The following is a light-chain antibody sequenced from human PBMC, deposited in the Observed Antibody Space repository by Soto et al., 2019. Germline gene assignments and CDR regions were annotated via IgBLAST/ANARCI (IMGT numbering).Light chain of an antibody. CDR1: ESVSSN. CDR3: QQYNNWPPIT. V-gene: IGKV3-15*01. J-gene: IGKJ3*01. CDR2: GAS. Sequence: MTQSPATLSVSPGERATPACRTSESVSSNLAWYQQKPGQAPRLLIYGASTRATGIRARFSGSGSGTEFAFTISSLQSEDFAVYYCQQYNNWPPITFGPGTKVDIK.